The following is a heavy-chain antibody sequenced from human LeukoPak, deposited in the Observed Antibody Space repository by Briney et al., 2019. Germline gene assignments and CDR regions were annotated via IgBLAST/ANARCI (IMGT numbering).Heavy chain of an antibody. Sequence: PSETLSLTCTVSGYSISSGYYWGWIRQPPGKGLEGIGSIFHSGSPYYSPSLKSRVTISVDTSKNQFSLKLSSVTAADTAVYYCARGHAFDIWGQGTLVTVSS. CDR1: GYSISSGYY. CDR3: ARGHAFDI. J-gene: IGHJ3*02. V-gene: IGHV4-38-2*02. CDR2: IFHSGSP.